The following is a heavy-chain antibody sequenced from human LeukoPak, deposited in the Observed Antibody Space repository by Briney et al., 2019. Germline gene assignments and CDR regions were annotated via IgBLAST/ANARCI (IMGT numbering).Heavy chain of an antibody. Sequence: HGESLKISCKGSGYSSTSYWIGWVRQMPGKGLEWMGIIYPGDSDTRYSPSFQGQVTISADKSISTAYLQWSSLKASDTAMYYCARLGYSGYDYRNNWFDPWGQGTLVTVSS. J-gene: IGHJ5*02. CDR2: IYPGDSDT. D-gene: IGHD5-12*01. CDR3: ARLGYSGYDYRNNWFDP. V-gene: IGHV5-51*01. CDR1: GYSSTSYW.